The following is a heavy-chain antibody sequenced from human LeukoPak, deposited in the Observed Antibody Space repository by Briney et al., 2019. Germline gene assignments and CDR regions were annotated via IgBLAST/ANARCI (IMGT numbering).Heavy chain of an antibody. D-gene: IGHD3-3*01. CDR2: INHSGST. V-gene: IGHV4-34*01. CDR3: ARVKHQITIFGVVIGVAFDI. Sequence: SETLSLTCAVYGGSFSGYYWSWIRQPPGKGLEWIGEINHSGSTNYNPSLKSRVTISVDTSKNQFSLKLSSATAADTAVYYCARVKHQITIFGVVIGVAFDIWGQGTMVTVSS. J-gene: IGHJ3*02. CDR1: GGSFSGYY.